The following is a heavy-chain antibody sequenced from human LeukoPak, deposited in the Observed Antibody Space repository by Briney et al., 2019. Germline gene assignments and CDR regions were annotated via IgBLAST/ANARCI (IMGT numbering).Heavy chain of an antibody. Sequence: GGSLRLSCAASGFTFDDYAMHWVRQAPGKGLEWVSGISWNSGSIGYADSVKGRFTISRDNAKNSLYLQMNSLRAEDTALYYCAKDIDSSSFNWFDPWGQGTLVTVSS. CDR2: ISWNSGSI. CDR1: GFTFDDYA. V-gene: IGHV3-9*01. J-gene: IGHJ5*02. D-gene: IGHD6-13*01. CDR3: AKDIDSSSFNWFDP.